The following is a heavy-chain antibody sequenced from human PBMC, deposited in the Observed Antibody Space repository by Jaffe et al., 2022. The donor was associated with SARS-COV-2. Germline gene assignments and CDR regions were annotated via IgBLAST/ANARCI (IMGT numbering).Heavy chain of an antibody. CDR1: GGSISSGGYR. D-gene: IGHD3-10*01. J-gene: IGHJ4*02. CDR2: IYNSGRT. CDR3: ARDNEASGVGSFDS. Sequence: QVQLQESGPGLVKPSQTLSLTCTVSGGSISSGGYRWNWIRQHPGKGLEWIGFIYNSGRTNYNPSLKSRVTISVDTSKNEVSLKLNSVTAADTAVYYCARDNEASGVGSFDSWGQGTLVTVSS. V-gene: IGHV4-31*03.